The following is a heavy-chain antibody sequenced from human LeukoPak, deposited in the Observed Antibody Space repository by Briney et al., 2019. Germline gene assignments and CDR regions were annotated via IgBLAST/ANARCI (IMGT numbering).Heavy chain of an antibody. CDR2: INPSGGST. CDR3: ARGDIVGATYVYWFDP. V-gene: IGHV1-46*01. CDR1: GYTFTSYY. Sequence: GASVKVSCKASGYTFTSYYMHWVRQAPGQGLEWMGIINPSGGSTSYAQKFQGRVTMTRDMSTSTVYMELSSLRSEDTAVYYCARGDIVGATYVYWFDPWGQGTLVTVSS. J-gene: IGHJ5*02. D-gene: IGHD1-26*01.